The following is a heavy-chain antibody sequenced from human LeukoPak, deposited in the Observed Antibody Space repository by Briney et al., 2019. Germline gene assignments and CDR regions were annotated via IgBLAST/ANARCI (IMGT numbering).Heavy chain of an antibody. CDR3: ATGIAVAGFGPYFDY. J-gene: IGHJ4*02. D-gene: IGHD6-19*01. CDR1: GYTLTELS. Sequence: ASVKVSCKVSGYTLTELSMHWVRQAPGKGLEWMGGFDPEDGETIYAQKFQGGVTMTEDTSTDTAYMELSSLRSEDTAVYYCATGIAVAGFGPYFDYWGQGTLVTVSS. V-gene: IGHV1-24*01. CDR2: FDPEDGET.